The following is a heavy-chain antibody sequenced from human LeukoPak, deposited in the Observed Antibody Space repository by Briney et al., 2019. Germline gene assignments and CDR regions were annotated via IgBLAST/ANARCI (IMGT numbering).Heavy chain of an antibody. Sequence: SETLSLTCPLSGGSISRYFWSWIGQPPRRELEGIGCIFHIGSTNYKPPLKRRSTIPLDRSMNKLSLQLGSVTAAHTTAYYCARLSVVPAAMQFYYYYHMDVWGKGTTVTVSS. J-gene: IGHJ6*03. CDR3: ARLSVVPAAMQFYYYYHMDV. V-gene: IGHV4-59*08. CDR2: IFHIGST. CDR1: GGSISRYF. D-gene: IGHD2-2*01.